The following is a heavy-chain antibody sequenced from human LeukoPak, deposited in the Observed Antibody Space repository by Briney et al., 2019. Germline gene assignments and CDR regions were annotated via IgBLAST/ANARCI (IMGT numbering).Heavy chain of an antibody. Sequence: SVKVSCKASGYTFTGYYMHWVRQAPGQGLEWMGGIIPIFGTANYAQKFQGRVTITADESTSTAYMEPSSLRSEDTAVYYCARGGSYYDSLPDYWGQGTLVTVSS. CDR2: IIPIFGTA. CDR1: GYTFTGYY. J-gene: IGHJ4*02. CDR3: ARGGSYYDSLPDY. V-gene: IGHV1-69*13. D-gene: IGHD3-3*01.